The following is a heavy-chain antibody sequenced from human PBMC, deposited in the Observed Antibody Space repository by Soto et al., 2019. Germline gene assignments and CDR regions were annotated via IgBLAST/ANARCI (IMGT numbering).Heavy chain of an antibody. CDR3: AKDGYYHDSSGYSYFDY. CDR1: GFTFNNFA. V-gene: IGHV3-23*01. Sequence: EVQLLESGGGLVHPGGSLRLSCAASGFTFNNFAMSWVRQAPGKGLEGVAATSDTGGTTYYADSVKGRFTISRDNAKKTVSLQMNRLRAEDTALYYCAKDGYYHDSSGYSYFDYWGQGILVSVST. J-gene: IGHJ4*02. CDR2: TSDTGGTT. D-gene: IGHD3-22*01.